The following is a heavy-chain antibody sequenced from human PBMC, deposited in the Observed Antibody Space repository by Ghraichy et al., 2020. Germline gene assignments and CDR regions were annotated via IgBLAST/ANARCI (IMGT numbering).Heavy chain of an antibody. V-gene: IGHV3-23*01. CDR2: ISGRDDST. CDR1: GFTFSSYV. D-gene: IGHD6-25*01. J-gene: IGHJ4*02. Sequence: GGSLRLSCAASGFTFSSYVMSWVRQAPGKGLEWVSAISGRDDSTYYADSVKGRLTISRDNSKNTLFLQVSSLRGEDTAVYYCAKERGSTTAAADNWGQGTLVTVSS. CDR3: AKERGSTTAAADN.